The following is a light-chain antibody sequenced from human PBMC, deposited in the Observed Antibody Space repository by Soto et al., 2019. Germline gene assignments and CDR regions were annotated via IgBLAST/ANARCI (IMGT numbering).Light chain of an antibody. Sequence: QSALTQPASVSGSPGQSITISCTGTSSDVGDYKYVSWYQQHPGKAPKLIIYEVSNRPSGISNRFSGSKSGNTASLTISGLQAEDEADYYCSSHTSSASVVFGGGTKVTVL. CDR3: SSHTSSASVV. CDR1: SSDVGDYKY. V-gene: IGLV2-14*01. CDR2: EVS. J-gene: IGLJ2*01.